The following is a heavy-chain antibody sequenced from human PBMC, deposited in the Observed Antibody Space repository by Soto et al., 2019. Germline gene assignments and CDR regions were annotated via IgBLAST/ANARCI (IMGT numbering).Heavy chain of an antibody. V-gene: IGHV3-30*03. D-gene: IGHD2-2*01. CDR1: GFTFSSYG. Sequence: GGSLRLSCAASGFTFSSYGMHWVRQAPGKGLEWVAVISYDGSNKYYADSVKGRFTISRDNSKNTLNLQKKSQRAEDTTVYYCARDSPDIVLVPAAMPAGVDYYGMDVWGQGTTVTVSS. J-gene: IGHJ6*02. CDR2: ISYDGSNK. CDR3: ARDSPDIVLVPAAMPAGVDYYGMDV.